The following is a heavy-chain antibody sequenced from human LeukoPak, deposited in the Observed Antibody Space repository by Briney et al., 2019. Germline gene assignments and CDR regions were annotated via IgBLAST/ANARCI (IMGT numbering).Heavy chain of an antibody. V-gene: IGHV3-23*01. J-gene: IGHJ4*02. CDR3: AKKGLTVTTYYFDY. CDR1: RFTFSSYG. D-gene: IGHD4-17*01. CDR2: ISGSGGST. Sequence: GGSLRLSCAASRFTFSSYGMNWVRQAPGKGLEWVSAISGSGGSTYYADSVKGRFTISRDNSKNTLYLQMNSLRAEDTAVYYCAKKGLTVTTYYFDYWGQGTLVTVSS.